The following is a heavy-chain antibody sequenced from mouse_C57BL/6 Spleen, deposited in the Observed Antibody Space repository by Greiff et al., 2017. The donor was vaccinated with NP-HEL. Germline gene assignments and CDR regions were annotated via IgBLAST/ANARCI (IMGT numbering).Heavy chain of an antibody. Sequence: EVMLVESGGGLVKPGGSLKLSCAASGFTFSDYGMHWVRQAPEKGLEWVAYISSGSSTIYYADTVKGRFTISRDNAKNTLFLQMTSLRSGDTAMYYGARGSLYYYGSSPWYFDVWGKGTTVTVSS. CDR3: ARGSLYYYGSSPWYFDV. J-gene: IGHJ1*03. D-gene: IGHD1-1*01. V-gene: IGHV5-17*01. CDR1: GFTFSDYG. CDR2: ISSGSSTI.